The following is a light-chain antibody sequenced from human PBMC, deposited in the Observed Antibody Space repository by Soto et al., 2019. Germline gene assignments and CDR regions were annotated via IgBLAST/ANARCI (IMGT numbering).Light chain of an antibody. Sequence: EIVMTQSPGTLSFSPGERATLSCRASQSVGSNYLAWYQQKPGQAPRLLIYDASNRATGIPARFSGSGSGTDFTLTISSLEPEDFAVYYCQQRSNWPPITFGQGTRLEIK. V-gene: IGKV3-11*01. CDR1: QSVGSNY. CDR2: DAS. J-gene: IGKJ5*01. CDR3: QQRSNWPPIT.